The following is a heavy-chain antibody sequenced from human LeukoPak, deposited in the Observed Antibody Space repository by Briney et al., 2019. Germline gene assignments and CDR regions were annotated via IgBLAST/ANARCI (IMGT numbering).Heavy chain of an antibody. CDR2: MNPNSGNT. Sequence: ASVKVSCKASGYTFTSYDINWVRQATGQGLEWMGWMNPNSGNTGYAQKFQGRVTMTRNTSISTAHMELSSLRSEDTAVYYCARGRRVVVPAASRYYFDYWGQGTLVTVSS. CDR3: ARGRRVVVPAASRYYFDY. V-gene: IGHV1-8*01. J-gene: IGHJ4*02. CDR1: GYTFTSYD. D-gene: IGHD2-2*01.